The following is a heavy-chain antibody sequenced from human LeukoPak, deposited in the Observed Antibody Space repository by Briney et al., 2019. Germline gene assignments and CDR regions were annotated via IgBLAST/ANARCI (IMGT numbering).Heavy chain of an antibody. Sequence: SETLSLTCTVSGGSISSGDYYWSWIRQPPGKGLEWIGYIYYSGSTYYNPSLKSRVTISVDTSKNQFSLKLSSVTAADTAVYYCARHRTRRGLVDAFDIWGQGTMVTVSS. CDR2: IYYSGST. CDR1: GGSISSGDYY. CDR3: ARHRTRRGLVDAFDI. D-gene: IGHD6-6*01. V-gene: IGHV4-30-4*08. J-gene: IGHJ3*02.